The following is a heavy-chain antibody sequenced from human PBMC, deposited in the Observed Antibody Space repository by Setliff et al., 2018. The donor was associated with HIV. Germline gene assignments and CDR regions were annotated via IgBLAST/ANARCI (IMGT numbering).Heavy chain of an antibody. CDR2: IYYSGST. V-gene: IGHV4-59*01. CDR3: ARRSLEYYYDSSATGAFDI. D-gene: IGHD3-22*01. J-gene: IGHJ3*02. CDR1: GGSISSYY. Sequence: SETLSLTCTVSGGSISSYYWSWIRQPPGKGLEWIGNIYYSGSTNYNPSLKSRVTISVDTSKNQFSLKLSSVTAADTAVYYCARRSLEYYYDSSATGAFDIWGQGTMVTVSS.